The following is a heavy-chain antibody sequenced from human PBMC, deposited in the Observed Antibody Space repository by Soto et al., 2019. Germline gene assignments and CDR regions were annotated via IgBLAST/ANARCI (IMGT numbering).Heavy chain of an antibody. CDR1: GGTFTSYT. CDR2: IIPIIDTA. Sequence: VQLVQSGAEVKKPGSSVKVSCKASGGTFTSYTFSWVRQAPGQGLEWMGRIIPIIDTANSAQKFQGRVTITADKSTNTAYMELSSLRSEYTAVYYCASASWDLHAFDIWGQGTMVTVSS. J-gene: IGHJ3*02. D-gene: IGHD1-26*01. CDR3: ASASWDLHAFDI. V-gene: IGHV1-69*08.